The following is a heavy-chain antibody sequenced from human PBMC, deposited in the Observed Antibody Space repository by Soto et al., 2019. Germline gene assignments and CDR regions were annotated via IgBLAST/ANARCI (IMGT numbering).Heavy chain of an antibody. V-gene: IGHV4-30-4*01. J-gene: IGHJ4*02. CDR2: IYYSGNT. CDR3: AREGGESSDGLYYFDS. D-gene: IGHD3-16*01. CDR1: YCSTSSGNY. Sequence: TRTVPYCSTSSGNYWSWIRQPPGKVLEWIGHIYYSGNTDYNPSLKSRLAISIDTSKNQFSLKLSSVTAADTAVYFCAREGGESSDGLYYFDSWGQGSLVTVSS.